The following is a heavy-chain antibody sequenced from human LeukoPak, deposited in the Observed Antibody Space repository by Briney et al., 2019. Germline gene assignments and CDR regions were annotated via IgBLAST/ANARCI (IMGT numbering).Heavy chain of an antibody. CDR1: GFTFSSYG. CDR3: AKDGNYYDSSGYGDY. CDR2: IRYDGSNK. V-gene: IGHV3-30*02. D-gene: IGHD3-22*01. J-gene: IGHJ4*02. Sequence: GGSLRLSCAASGFTFSSYGMHWVRQAPGKGLEWVAFIRYDGSNKYYADSVKGRFTISRDNSKNTLYLQMNSLRAEDTAVYYCAKDGNYYDSSGYGDYWGQGTLVTVSP.